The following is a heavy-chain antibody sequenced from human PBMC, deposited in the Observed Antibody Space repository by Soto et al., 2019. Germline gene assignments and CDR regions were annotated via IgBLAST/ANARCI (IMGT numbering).Heavy chain of an antibody. Sequence: GSGPTLVNPTQPLTLTCTLSGISLSTSGVGLGWIRQTPGKALEWLALVYWNDDKHYSPSLKSRLTITKDTSKNQAILTMTNMDPVDTATYYCARGLATLPVFAFDIWGQGTVVTVSS. CDR2: VYWNDDK. D-gene: IGHD1-1*01. CDR3: ARGLATLPVFAFDI. V-gene: IGHV2-5*01. CDR1: GISLSTSGVG. J-gene: IGHJ3*02.